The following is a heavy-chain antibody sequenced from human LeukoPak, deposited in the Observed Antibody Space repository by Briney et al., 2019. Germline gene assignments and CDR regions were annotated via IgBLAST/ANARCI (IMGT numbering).Heavy chain of an antibody. CDR1: GFTFSSYS. CDR2: ISSSSSYI. CDR3: AREVSATARRDY. J-gene: IGHJ4*02. V-gene: IGHV3-21*01. Sequence: GGSLRLSCAASGFTFSSYSMNWVRQAPGKGLKWVSSISSSSSYIYYADSVKGRFTISRDNAKNSLYLQMNSLRAEDTAVYYCAREVSATARRDYWGQGTLVAASS. D-gene: IGHD6-6*01.